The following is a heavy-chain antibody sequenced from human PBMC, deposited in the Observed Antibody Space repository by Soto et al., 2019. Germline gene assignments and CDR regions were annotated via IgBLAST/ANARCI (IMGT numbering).Heavy chain of an antibody. CDR1: GFTFDDYA. CDR3: AKERTYCSSTSCYGYYYYGMDV. CDR2: ISWNSGSI. Sequence: EVQLVESGGGLVQPGRSLRLSCAASGFTFDDYAMHWVRQAPGKGLEWVSGISWNSGSIGYADSVKGRFTISRDNAKNSLYLQMNSLRAEDTALYYCAKERTYCSSTSCYGYYYYGMDVWGQGTTVTVSS. V-gene: IGHV3-9*01. J-gene: IGHJ6*02. D-gene: IGHD2-2*01.